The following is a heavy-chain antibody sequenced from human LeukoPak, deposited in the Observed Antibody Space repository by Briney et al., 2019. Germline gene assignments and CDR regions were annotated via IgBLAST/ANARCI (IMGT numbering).Heavy chain of an antibody. Sequence: YISTRGDTIYYADSVKGRFTISRDNANNSLFLQMNSLRAEDTAFYYCATVQFLEWLPDWGQGTLVTVSP. V-gene: IGHV3-11*04. CDR2: ISTRGDTI. CDR3: ATVQFLEWLPD. D-gene: IGHD3-3*01. J-gene: IGHJ4*02.